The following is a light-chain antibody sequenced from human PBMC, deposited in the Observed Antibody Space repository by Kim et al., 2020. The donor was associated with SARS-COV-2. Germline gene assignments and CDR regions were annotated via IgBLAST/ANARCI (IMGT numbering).Light chain of an antibody. J-gene: IGKJ2*01. Sequence: LSLGERATLSCRASQSVASYLAWYQQRPGQAPTLLIYDASTRATAIPARFSGSGSGTDFTLTITSVGPEDFAVYYCQQRSSRPYTFGQGTKVEIK. CDR2: DAS. CDR3: QQRSSRPYT. V-gene: IGKV3-11*01. CDR1: QSVASY.